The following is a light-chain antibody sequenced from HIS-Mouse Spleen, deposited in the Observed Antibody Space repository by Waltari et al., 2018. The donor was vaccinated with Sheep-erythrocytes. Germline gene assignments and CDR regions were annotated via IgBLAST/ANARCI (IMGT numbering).Light chain of an antibody. V-gene: IGLV2-8*01. CDR1: SSDVGGYNY. CDR3: SSYAGSNNWV. J-gene: IGLJ3*02. CDR2: EVS. Sequence: QSALTQPPSASGSPGQSVTIPCPGTSSDVGGYNYVSWYQQPPGKAPKLMIYEVSKRPSGVPDRFSGSKSGNTASLTVSGLQAEDEADYYCSSYAGSNNWVFGGGTKLTVL.